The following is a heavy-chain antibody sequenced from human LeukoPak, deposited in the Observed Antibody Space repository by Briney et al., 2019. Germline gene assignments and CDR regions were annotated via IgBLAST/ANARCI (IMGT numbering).Heavy chain of an antibody. CDR1: GFLFTSYW. Sequence: GGSLRLSCEASGFLFTSYWMSWVRQAPGKGPEWVAHIKENGNEQYYADSVKGRFTISRDNAKNSLYLQMNSLRVEDTAVYYCAKEGRSLQTYWGQGTLVTVSS. J-gene: IGHJ4*02. CDR3: AKEGRSLQTY. CDR2: IKENGNEQ. V-gene: IGHV3-7*03. D-gene: IGHD5-24*01.